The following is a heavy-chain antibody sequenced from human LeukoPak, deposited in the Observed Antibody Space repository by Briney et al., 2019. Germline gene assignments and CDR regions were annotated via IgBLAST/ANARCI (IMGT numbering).Heavy chain of an antibody. D-gene: IGHD6-19*01. CDR2: INHSGST. CDR1: GGSFSGYY. CDR3: ARDGSSGWYRYFDY. J-gene: IGHJ4*02. Sequence: PSETLSLTCAVYGGSFSGYYWSWIRQPPGRGLEWIGEINHSGSTNYNPSLKSRVTMSVDTSKNQFSLKLSSVTAADTAVYYCARDGSSGWYRYFDYWGQGTLVTVSS. V-gene: IGHV4-34*01.